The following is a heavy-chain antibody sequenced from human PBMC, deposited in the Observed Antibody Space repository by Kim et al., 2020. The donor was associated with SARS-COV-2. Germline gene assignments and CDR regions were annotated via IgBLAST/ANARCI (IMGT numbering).Heavy chain of an antibody. V-gene: IGHV4-4*02. Sequence: NPSLKRRVTISVDKSKNQFSLKLSSVTAADTAVYYCARGGQLVRSGYFDYWGQGTLVTVSS. CDR3: ARGGQLVRSGYFDY. D-gene: IGHD6-6*01. J-gene: IGHJ4*02.